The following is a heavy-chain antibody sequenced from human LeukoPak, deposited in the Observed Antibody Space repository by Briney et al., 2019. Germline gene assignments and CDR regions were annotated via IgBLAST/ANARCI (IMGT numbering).Heavy chain of an antibody. CDR2: IYHSGST. Sequence: SETLSLTCTVSGYSISSGYYWGWIRQPPGKGLEWIGSIYHSGSTYYNPSLKGRVTISVDTSKNQFSLKLSSVTAADTAVYYCARVQRGGYSSGWYYYYMDVWGKGTTVTVSS. V-gene: IGHV4-38-2*02. CDR3: ARVQRGGYSSGWYYYYMDV. J-gene: IGHJ6*03. D-gene: IGHD6-19*01. CDR1: GYSISSGYY.